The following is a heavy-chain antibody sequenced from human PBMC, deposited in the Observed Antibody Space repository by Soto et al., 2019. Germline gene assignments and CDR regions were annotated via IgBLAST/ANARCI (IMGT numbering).Heavy chain of an antibody. CDR2: ISAYNGNT. Sequence: GGSVKVSCTASGYTFTSSGISEVRQATGQGFEWLGWISAYNGNTTYAQKLAGRVTMTTDTSTSTAYMELRSLRSDDTAVYYCARVRGAEYSSSWYVSGDSNPNADYWG. J-gene: IGHJ4*01. D-gene: IGHD6-13*01. V-gene: IGHV1-18*04. CDR3: ARVRGAEYSSSWYVSGDSNPNADY. CDR1: GYTFTSSG.